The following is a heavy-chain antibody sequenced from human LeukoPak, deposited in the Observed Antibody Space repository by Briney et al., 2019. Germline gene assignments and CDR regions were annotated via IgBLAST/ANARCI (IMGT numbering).Heavy chain of an antibody. CDR3: ARDLRGTITHNWFDP. CDR1: GGSFSGYY. CDR2: INHSGST. D-gene: IGHD3-3*01. Sequence: SETLSLTCAVYGGSFSGYYWSWIRQPPGKGPEWIGEINHSGSTNYNPSLKSRVTISVDTSKNQFSLKLSSVTAADTAVYYCARDLRGTITHNWFDPWGQGTLVTVSS. J-gene: IGHJ5*02. V-gene: IGHV4-34*01.